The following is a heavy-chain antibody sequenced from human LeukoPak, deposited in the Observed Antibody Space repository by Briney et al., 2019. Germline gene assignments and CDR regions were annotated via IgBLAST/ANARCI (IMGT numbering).Heavy chain of an antibody. CDR1: GRTFTSYA. CDR3: ARPLTGDRYYCYMDV. V-gene: IGHV1-69*01. J-gene: IGHJ6*03. Sequence: PVKVSCKASGRTFTSYAISWVRQAPGQGLEWMGGIIPIFGTANYAQKFQGRVTITADESTSTAYMELSSLRSEDTAVYYCARPLTGDRYYCYMDVWGKGATVTVCS. D-gene: IGHD7-27*01. CDR2: IIPIFGTA.